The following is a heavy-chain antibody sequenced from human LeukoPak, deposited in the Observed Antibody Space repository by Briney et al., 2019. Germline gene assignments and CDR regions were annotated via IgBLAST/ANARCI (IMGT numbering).Heavy chain of an antibody. J-gene: IGHJ4*02. CDR3: AKAPSISYYNYFDY. V-gene: IGHV3-23*01. Sequence: PGGSLRLSCAASGFTFSSYAMSWVRQAPGKGLEWVSAISGSGGSTYYADSVKGRFTISRDNSKNTLYLQMNSLRAEDAAVYYCAKAPSISYYNYFDYWGQGTLVTVSS. CDR1: GFTFSSYA. D-gene: IGHD1-26*01. CDR2: ISGSGGST.